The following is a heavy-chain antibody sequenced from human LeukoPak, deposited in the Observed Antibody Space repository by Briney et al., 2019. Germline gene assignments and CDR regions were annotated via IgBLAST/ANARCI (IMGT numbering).Heavy chain of an antibody. CDR2: MNPNSGNT. Sequence: GASVKVSCKASGYTFTSYDINWVRQATGQGLEWMGWMNPNSGNTGYAQKFHGRVTMTRNTSISTAYMELSSLRSEDTAVYYCARGPFFTTVTRDYWGQGTLVTVSS. CDR3: ARGPFFTTVTRDY. CDR1: GYTFTSYD. J-gene: IGHJ4*02. V-gene: IGHV1-8*01. D-gene: IGHD4-17*01.